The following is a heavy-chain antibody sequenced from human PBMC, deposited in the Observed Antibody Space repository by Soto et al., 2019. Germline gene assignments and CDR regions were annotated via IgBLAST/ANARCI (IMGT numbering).Heavy chain of an antibody. CDR2: IIPIFGTA. D-gene: IGHD3-10*01. Sequence: SVKVSCKASGGTFSSYAISWVRQAPGQGLEWMGGIIPIFGTANYAQKFQGRVTITADKSTSTAYMELSSLRSEDTAVYYCARLSYSGSGSYYYYYYGMDVWGQGTTVTVSS. J-gene: IGHJ6*02. V-gene: IGHV1-69*06. CDR3: ARLSYSGSGSYYYYYYGMDV. CDR1: GGTFSSYA.